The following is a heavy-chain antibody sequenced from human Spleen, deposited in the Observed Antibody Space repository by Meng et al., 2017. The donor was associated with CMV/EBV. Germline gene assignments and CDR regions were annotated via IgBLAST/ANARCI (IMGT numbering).Heavy chain of an antibody. J-gene: IGHJ4*02. CDR1: GYTFTSYG. V-gene: IGHV1-2*02. D-gene: IGHD1-20*01. CDR3: ARDLTGTTGY. CDR2: INPNSGGT. Sequence: ASVKVSCKASGYTFTSYGISWVRQAPGQGLEWMGWINPNSGGTNYAQKFQGRVTMTRDTSISTAYMELSRLRSDDTAVYYCARDLTGTTGYWGQGTLVTVSS.